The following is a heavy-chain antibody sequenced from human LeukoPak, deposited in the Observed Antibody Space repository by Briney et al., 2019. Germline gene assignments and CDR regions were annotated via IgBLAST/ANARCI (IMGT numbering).Heavy chain of an antibody. CDR1: GGPISSYY. CDR2: ISGSGGST. Sequence: ETLSLTCTVSGGPISSYYWSWVRQAPGKGLEWVSAISGSGGSTYYADSVKGRFTISRDNSKNTLYLQMNSLRAEDTAVYYCAKAVRFLEWFKFDYWDQGTLVTVSS. D-gene: IGHD3-3*01. CDR3: AKAVRFLEWFKFDY. V-gene: IGHV3-23*01. J-gene: IGHJ4*02.